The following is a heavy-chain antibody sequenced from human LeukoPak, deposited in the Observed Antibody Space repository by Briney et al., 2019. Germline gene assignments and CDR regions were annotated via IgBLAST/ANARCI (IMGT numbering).Heavy chain of an antibody. Sequence: GGSLRLSCAASGFTFSSYAMSWVRQAPGKGLEWVSAISGSGGSTYYADSVKGRFTISRDNSKNTLYLQMNSLRAEDTAVYYCAKDFYDSSGLLLRGYFDYWDQGTLVTVSS. J-gene: IGHJ4*02. D-gene: IGHD3-22*01. CDR3: AKDFYDSSGLLLRGYFDY. V-gene: IGHV3-23*01. CDR2: ISGSGGST. CDR1: GFTFSSYA.